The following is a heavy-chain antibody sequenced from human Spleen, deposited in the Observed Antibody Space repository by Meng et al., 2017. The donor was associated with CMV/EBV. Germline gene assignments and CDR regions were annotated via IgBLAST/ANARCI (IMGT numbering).Heavy chain of an antibody. J-gene: IGHJ4*02. CDR1: GITSPKSA. V-gene: IGHV1-58*01. D-gene: IGHD3-3*01. CDR2: IVVGSGTT. Sequence: SVKVSCKTSGITSPKSAVEWVRQARGQRLEWIGWIVVGSGTTNYAQQFQERVTITRDLSTDTAYMELSSLTSEDTAVYYCAAVVTWSNYYKANLDFWGQRTLVTVSS. CDR3: AAVVTWSNYYKANLDF.